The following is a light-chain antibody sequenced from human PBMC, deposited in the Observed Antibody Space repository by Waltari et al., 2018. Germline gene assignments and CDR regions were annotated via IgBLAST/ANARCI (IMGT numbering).Light chain of an antibody. J-gene: IGKJ4*01. CDR1: QTVGTS. CDR2: GAY. CDR3: QQYEDWPRHS. V-gene: IGKV3-15*01. Sequence: EIVVTQSPATLSVSPGERVTLSCRASQTVGTSLAWYQQKPGQTPRLLIFGAYSRASGVPARFSGSGSGTDFTLAISSLQSEDFAVYYCQQYEDWPRHSFGGGTKVQ.